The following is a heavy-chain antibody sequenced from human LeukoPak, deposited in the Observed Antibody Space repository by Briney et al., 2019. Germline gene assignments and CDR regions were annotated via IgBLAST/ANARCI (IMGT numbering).Heavy chain of an antibody. CDR2: IIPIFGTA. CDR3: AREPVGYGGRSLDY. V-gene: IGHV1-69*01. D-gene: IGHD4-23*01. CDR1: GGTFSSYA. Sequence: VASVKVSCKASGGTFSSYAISWVRQAPGQGLEWMGGIIPIFGTANYAQKFRGRVTITADESTSTAYMELSSLRSEDTAVYYCAREPVGYGGRSLDYWGQGTLVTVSS. J-gene: IGHJ4*02.